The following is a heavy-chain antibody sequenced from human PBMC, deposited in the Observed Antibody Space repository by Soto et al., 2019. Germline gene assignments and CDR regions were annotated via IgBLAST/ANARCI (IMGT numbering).Heavy chain of an antibody. Sequence: LSLTCTVSGGFISSGDYYWSWIRQPPGKGLEWIGYIYYSGSTYYNPSLKSRVTISVDTSKNQFSLKLSSVTAADTAVYYCARVRVDYYDSSGYYLFDYWGQGTLVTVSS. V-gene: IGHV4-30-4*01. CDR2: IYYSGST. CDR3: ARVRVDYYDSSGYYLFDY. CDR1: GGFISSGDYY. J-gene: IGHJ4*02. D-gene: IGHD3-22*01.